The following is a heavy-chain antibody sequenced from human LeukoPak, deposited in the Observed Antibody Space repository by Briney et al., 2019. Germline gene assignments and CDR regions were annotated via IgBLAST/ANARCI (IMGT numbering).Heavy chain of an antibody. CDR2: ISAYNGNT. CDR1: GYTFTSYG. Sequence: GASVKVSCKASGYTFTSYGISWVRQAPGQGLEWMGWISAYNGNTNYAQHLQGRVTMTIDTSTSTVYMELRSLRSDDTAIYYCARIYGDYVRAFDIWGQGTLVTVSS. CDR3: ARIYGDYVRAFDI. J-gene: IGHJ4*02. D-gene: IGHD4-17*01. V-gene: IGHV1-18*01.